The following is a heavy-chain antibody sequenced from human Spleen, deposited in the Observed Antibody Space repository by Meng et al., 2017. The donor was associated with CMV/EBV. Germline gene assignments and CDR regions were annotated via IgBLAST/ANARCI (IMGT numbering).Heavy chain of an antibody. Sequence: GFTLFGYFLHWVRQAPGQGLAWMGCINSNTGGTNYGQKFQGRVTMTRDTSIRSAYMDLSSLRSDDTAVYYCAFEKDYGGNSILWFDPWGQGTLVTVSS. CDR1: GFTLFGYF. CDR2: INSNTGGT. CDR3: AFEKDYGGNSILWFDP. V-gene: IGHV1-2*02. J-gene: IGHJ5*02. D-gene: IGHD4-23*01.